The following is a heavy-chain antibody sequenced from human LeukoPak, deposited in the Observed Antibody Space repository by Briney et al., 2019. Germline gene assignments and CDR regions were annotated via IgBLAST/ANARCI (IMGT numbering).Heavy chain of an antibody. CDR3: ARADYSSTWSHDYYYMDV. V-gene: IGHV4-34*01. D-gene: IGHD6-13*01. Sequence: SETLSLTCAVYGGSFSGYYWSWIRQPPGKGLEWIGEINHSGSTNYNPSLKSRVAISVDTSKNQFSLKLSSVTAADTAVYYCARADYSSTWSHDYYYMDVWGKGTTVTVSS. CDR2: INHSGST. CDR1: GGSFSGYY. J-gene: IGHJ6*03.